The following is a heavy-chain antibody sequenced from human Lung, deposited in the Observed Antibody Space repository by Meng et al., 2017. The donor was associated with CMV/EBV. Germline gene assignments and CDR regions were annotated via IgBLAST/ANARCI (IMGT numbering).Heavy chain of an antibody. CDR3: ARGGGEYDFDL. V-gene: IGHV1-18*04. J-gene: IGHJ4*02. Sequence: CRGSGFKFTKHVIDWVRQAPRQGLEWMGRVRAKNGDTKNPKKSQERLTLDSDTYTSVVYLELRSLTSDDTAIYYCARGGGEYDFDLWGPGTLVTVSS. CDR1: GFKFTKHV. D-gene: IGHD2-2*01. CDR2: VRAKNGDT.